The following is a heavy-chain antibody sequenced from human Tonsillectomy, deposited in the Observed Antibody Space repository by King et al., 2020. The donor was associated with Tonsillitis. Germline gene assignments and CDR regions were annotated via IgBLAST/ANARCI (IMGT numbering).Heavy chain of an antibody. CDR1: GVTFSSFG. Sequence: QLVQSGAEVKKPGSSVKVSCKASGVTFSSFGISWVRQAPGQGLDWMGGIIPIFGTPNYAQKFQGRVTISADESTSTAHMELSSLTSEDTAVYYCALGYCTGGSCYPDWYFDLWGRGTQVTVSS. CDR2: IIPIFGTP. D-gene: IGHD2-15*01. CDR3: ALGYCTGGSCYPDWYFDL. V-gene: IGHV1-69*12. J-gene: IGHJ2*01.